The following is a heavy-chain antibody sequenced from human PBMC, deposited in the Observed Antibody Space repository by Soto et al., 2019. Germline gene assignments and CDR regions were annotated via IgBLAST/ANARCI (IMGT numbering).Heavy chain of an antibody. Sequence: ASVKVSCKASGGTFSSYAISWVRQAPGQGLEWMGGIIPIFGTANYAQKFQGRVTITADESTSTAYMELSSLRSEDTAVYYCARETHSYTVTTSSYWFDPWGQGTLVTVSS. CDR1: GGTFSSYA. V-gene: IGHV1-69*13. J-gene: IGHJ5*02. CDR2: IIPIFGTA. CDR3: ARETHSYTVTTSSYWFDP. D-gene: IGHD4-4*01.